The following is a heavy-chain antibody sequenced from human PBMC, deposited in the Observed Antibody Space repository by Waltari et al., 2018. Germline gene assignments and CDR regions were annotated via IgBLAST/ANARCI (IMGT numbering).Heavy chain of an antibody. D-gene: IGHD2-2*01. V-gene: IGHV3-33*01. J-gene: IGHJ5*02. CDR1: GFTFSSYG. CDR2: IWYDGSTK. CDR3: ARDPGRRYCSSTSCLGWFDP. Sequence: QVQLVESGGGVVQPGGSLRLSCAASGFTFSSYGMHWVRQAPGTGLEWVAVIWYDGSTKYYADSVKGRFTISRDNSKNTLYLQMNSLRAEDTAVYYCARDPGRRYCSSTSCLGWFDPWGQGTLVTVSS.